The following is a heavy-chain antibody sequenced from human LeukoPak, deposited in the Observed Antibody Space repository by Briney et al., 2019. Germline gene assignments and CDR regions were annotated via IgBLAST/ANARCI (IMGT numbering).Heavy chain of an antibody. J-gene: IGHJ6*02. CDR2: INWNSVSV. CDR3: IKDIGPNGKTVTGTSV. V-gene: IGHV3-9*01. CDR1: GFTFSSYW. Sequence: QPGGSLRLSCAASGFTFSSYWMHWVRQVPGKGLEWVSGINWNSVSVDYADSVKGRFTISRDNARNSLYLQMNSLRAEDTALYYCIKDIGPNGKTVTGTSVWGQGTTVTVSS. D-gene: IGHD1-1*01.